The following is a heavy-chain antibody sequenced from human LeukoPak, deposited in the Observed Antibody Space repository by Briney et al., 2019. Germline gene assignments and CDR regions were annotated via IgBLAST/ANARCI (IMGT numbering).Heavy chain of an antibody. Sequence: GGSLRLSCAASGFTFSSYAMSWVRQAPGKGLEWVSYISSSGSTIYYADSVKGRFTSSRDNAKNSLYLQMNSLRAEDTAVYYCAREALSGYDFDYWGQGTLVTVSS. CDR1: GFTFSSYA. V-gene: IGHV3-48*03. D-gene: IGHD5-12*01. CDR2: ISSSGSTI. J-gene: IGHJ4*02. CDR3: AREALSGYDFDY.